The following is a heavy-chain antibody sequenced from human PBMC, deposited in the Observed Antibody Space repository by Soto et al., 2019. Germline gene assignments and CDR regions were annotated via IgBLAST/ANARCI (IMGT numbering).Heavy chain of an antibody. Sequence: SETPSLTCTVSGGSISSSSYYWGWIRQPPGKGLEWIGSIYYSGSTYYNPSLKSRVTISVDTSKNQFSLKLSSVTAADTAVYYCARRGLDYYDRCFDYWGQGTLVTVSS. CDR2: IYYSGST. CDR1: GGSISSSSYY. D-gene: IGHD3-22*01. J-gene: IGHJ4*02. V-gene: IGHV4-39*01. CDR3: ARRGLDYYDRCFDY.